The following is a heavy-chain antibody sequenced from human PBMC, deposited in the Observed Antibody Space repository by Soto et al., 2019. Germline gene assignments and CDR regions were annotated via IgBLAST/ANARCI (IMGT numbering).Heavy chain of an antibody. CDR3: ARLILSISAAGTQRPGAFDI. D-gene: IGHD6-13*01. Sequence: ASVKVSCKASGYTFTSYAMHWVRQAPGQRLEWMGWINAGNGNTKYLQKFQGRVTITRDTSASTAYMELSSLRSEDTAVYYCARLILSISAAGTQRPGAFDIWGQGTMVTVSS. CDR2: INAGNGNT. CDR1: GYTFTSYA. J-gene: IGHJ3*02. V-gene: IGHV1-3*01.